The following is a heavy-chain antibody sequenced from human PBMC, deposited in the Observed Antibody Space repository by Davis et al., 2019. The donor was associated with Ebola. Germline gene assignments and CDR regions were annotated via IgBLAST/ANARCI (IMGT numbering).Heavy chain of an antibody. V-gene: IGHV1-2*06. J-gene: IGHJ6*02. CDR2: INPNSCGT. D-gene: IGHD3-3*01. CDR3: AGAVRFLEWYGMDV. Sequence: ASVPVSCKASGYTFTGDYLHCVRQAPGQGLEWMGRINPNSCGTNYAKEFQGRVTMTRDTSTSTAYMELRSLISDDTAVYYGAGAVRFLEWYGMDVWGQGTTVTVSS. CDR1: GYTFTGDY.